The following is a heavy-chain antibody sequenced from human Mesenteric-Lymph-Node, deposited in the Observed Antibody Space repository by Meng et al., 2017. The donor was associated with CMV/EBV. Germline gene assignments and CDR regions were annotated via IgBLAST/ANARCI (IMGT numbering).Heavy chain of an antibody. CDR2: IHYSGNT. V-gene: IGHV4-39*07. Sequence: SETLSLTCTVTGDSISSISYYWGWIRQPPGKGLEWIASIHYSGNTYYNPSLKSRLTISVDTSKNQFSLKLSSVTAADTAVYYCARGRLQLVRHWFDPWGQGTLVTVSS. J-gene: IGHJ5*02. CDR3: ARGRLQLVRHWFDP. D-gene: IGHD6-6*01. CDR1: GDSISSISYY.